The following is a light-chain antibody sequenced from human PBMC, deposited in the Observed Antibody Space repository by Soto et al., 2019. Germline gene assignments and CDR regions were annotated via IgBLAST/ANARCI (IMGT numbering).Light chain of an antibody. CDR1: QSLLHSNGYNY. J-gene: IGKJ1*01. V-gene: IGKV2-28*01. CDR3: MQALQTRT. Sequence: DIVMTQSPLSLPVTPGEPASISCRSSQSLLHSNGYNYLDWYLQKPGQSPQLLIYLGSNRASGAPDRFSGSGSGTDFTLKISRVEAEDVGVYYCMQALQTRTFGQGTK. CDR2: LGS.